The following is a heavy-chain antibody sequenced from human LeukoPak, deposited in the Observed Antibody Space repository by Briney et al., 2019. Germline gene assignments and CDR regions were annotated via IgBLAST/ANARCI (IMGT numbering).Heavy chain of an antibody. Sequence: ASATVSCKASGYTFTGYYMHWVRQAPGQGLEWMGWINPNSGGTNYAQKFQGRVTVTRDTSISTAYMELSRLRSDDTAVYYCARSVAIVVPAAIAYWGQGTLVTVSS. V-gene: IGHV1-2*02. CDR1: GYTFTGYY. CDR2: INPNSGGT. CDR3: ARSVAIVVPAAIAY. D-gene: IGHD2-2*02. J-gene: IGHJ4*02.